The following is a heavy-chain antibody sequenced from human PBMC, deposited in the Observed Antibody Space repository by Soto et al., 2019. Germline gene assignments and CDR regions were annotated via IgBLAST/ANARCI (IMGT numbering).Heavy chain of an antibody. J-gene: IGHJ6*02. Sequence: QVQLVQSGAEVKKPGSSVKVSCKASGGTFSSYAISWVRQAPGQGLEWMGGIIPIFGTANYAQKFQGRVTITADESTSTAYMELSSLRSEDTAVYYCARGELERQFYYYYGMDVWGQGTTVTVSS. D-gene: IGHD1-1*01. CDR2: IIPIFGTA. CDR1: GGTFSSYA. V-gene: IGHV1-69*12. CDR3: ARGELERQFYYYYGMDV.